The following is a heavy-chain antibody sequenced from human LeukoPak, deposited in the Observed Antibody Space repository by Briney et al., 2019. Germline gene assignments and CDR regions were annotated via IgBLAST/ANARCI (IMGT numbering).Heavy chain of an antibody. CDR2: IYPGDSDT. J-gene: IGHJ4*02. Sequence: GESLKISCKGSGYSFTSYWIGWVRQMPGKGLEWMGIIYPGDSDTRYSPSFQGQVTISADKSISTAYLQRSSLKASDTAMYYCARLGRIAAPTPDYWGQGTLVTVSS. V-gene: IGHV5-51*01. CDR3: ARLGRIAAPTPDY. D-gene: IGHD6-6*01. CDR1: GYSFTSYW.